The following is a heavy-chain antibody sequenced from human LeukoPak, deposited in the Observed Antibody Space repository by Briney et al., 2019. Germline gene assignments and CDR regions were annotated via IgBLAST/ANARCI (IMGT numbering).Heavy chain of an antibody. D-gene: IGHD2-15*01. J-gene: IGHJ4*02. CDR3: ARGKLVAASSFDY. CDR2: INHSGST. CDR1: GGSFSGYY. Sequence: SETLSLTCAVYGGSFSGYYWSWIRQPPGKGLEWIGEINHSGSTNYNPSLKSRVTISVDTSKNQFSLKLSSVTAADTAVYYCARGKLVAASSFDYWGQGTLVTVSS. V-gene: IGHV4-34*01.